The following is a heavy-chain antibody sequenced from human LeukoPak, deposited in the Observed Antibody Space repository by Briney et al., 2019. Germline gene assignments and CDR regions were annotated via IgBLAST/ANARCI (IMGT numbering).Heavy chain of an antibody. CDR2: IYSGGST. D-gene: IGHD6-13*01. Sequence: PGGSLRLSCAASGFTFSSYAMSWVRQAPGKGLEWVSVIYSGGSTYYADSVKGRFTISRDNSKNTLYLQMNSLRAEDTAVYYCAREAAAGPYFDYWGQGTLVTVSS. V-gene: IGHV3-66*01. CDR1: GFTFSSYA. CDR3: AREAAAGPYFDY. J-gene: IGHJ4*02.